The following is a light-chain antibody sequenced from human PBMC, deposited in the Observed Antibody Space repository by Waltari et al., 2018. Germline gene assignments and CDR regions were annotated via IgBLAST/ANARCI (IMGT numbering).Light chain of an antibody. CDR1: VLPKQY. Sequence: SFELTQPPSVSVSPGQTATITCSGDVLPKQYVYWYQQKPGQAPVLLVYKDTERPSGIPERVSGHTSGTGTTVTLTIGGVQAEDEADYYCQSIDVDALTFGGGTKLTVL. V-gene: IGLV3-25*03. CDR2: KDT. CDR3: QSIDVDALT. J-gene: IGLJ2*01.